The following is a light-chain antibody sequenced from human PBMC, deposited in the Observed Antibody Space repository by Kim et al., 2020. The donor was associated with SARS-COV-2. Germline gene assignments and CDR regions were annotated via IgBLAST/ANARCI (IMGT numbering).Light chain of an antibody. Sequence: QSALTQPASVSGSPGQSITISCTGTTSDVGSYNLVSWYQRHPGKAPKVMIYEGSKRTSGVSNRFSGSKSGNTASLTISGLQAEDEAEHYCPSYASGSKYVFGTGTQLTVL. CDR3: PSYASGSKYV. V-gene: IGLV2-23*01. CDR2: EGS. J-gene: IGLJ1*01. CDR1: TSDVGSYNL.